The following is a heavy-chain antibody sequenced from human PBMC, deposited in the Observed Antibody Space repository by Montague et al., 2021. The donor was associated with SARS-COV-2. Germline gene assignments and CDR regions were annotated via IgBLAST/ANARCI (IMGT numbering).Heavy chain of an antibody. CDR3: ARRGRKLLPVATTIGGFDI. CDR1: GGSISSSNYY. Sequence: SETLSLPCTVSGGSISSSNYYWDWIRQPPGKGLEWIGSIYDSGSTYYNPSLKSRVTISVDTSKSHFSLKLSSVTAADTAVYYCARRGRKLLPVATTIGGFDIWGQGTMVTVSS. CDR2: IYDSGST. V-gene: IGHV4-39*02. J-gene: IGHJ3*02. D-gene: IGHD5-12*01.